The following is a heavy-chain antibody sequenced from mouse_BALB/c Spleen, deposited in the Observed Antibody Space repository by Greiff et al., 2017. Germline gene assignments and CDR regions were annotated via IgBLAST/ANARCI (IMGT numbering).Heavy chain of an antibody. CDR2: IYPGNGGT. Sequence: LQQSGAELVRSGASVKMSCKASGYTFTSYNMHWVKQTPGQGLEWIGYIYPGNGGTNYNQKFKGKATLTADTSSSTAYMQISSLTSKDSAVYFCAREGSGYVEGAWFAYWGQGTLVTVSA. CDR1: GYTFTSYN. CDR3: AREGSGYVEGAWFAY. D-gene: IGHD2-2*01. J-gene: IGHJ3*01. V-gene: IGHV1-12*01.